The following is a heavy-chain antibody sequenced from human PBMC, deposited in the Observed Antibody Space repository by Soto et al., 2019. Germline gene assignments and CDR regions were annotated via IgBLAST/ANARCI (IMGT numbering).Heavy chain of an antibody. Sequence: EVQLVESGGGLVQPGRSLRLSCAASGFTFDDYAMHWVRQAPGKGLEWVSGITWNSENIGYADTVKGRFTMSRDNAKNSLFLQMNSLRVEDKALYYCVKDCAVAAYYYPYYGMDVWGHGTTVTVSS. CDR2: ITWNSENI. J-gene: IGHJ6*02. CDR3: VKDCAVAAYYYPYYGMDV. V-gene: IGHV3-9*01. D-gene: IGHD2-15*01. CDR1: GFTFDDYA.